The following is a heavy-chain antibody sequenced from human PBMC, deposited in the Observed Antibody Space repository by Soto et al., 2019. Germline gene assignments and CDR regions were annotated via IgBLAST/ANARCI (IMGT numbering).Heavy chain of an antibody. J-gene: IGHJ6*02. CDR2: ISYDVSNI. Sequence: QVQLVESGGGVVQPGRSLRLSCVASGFNFSTYGMHWVRQATGKGLEWVAVISYDVSNIYYAKSVKGRLTISRDNSKNTLYLEMNSLRGEETAVYYCAKDCCADCSGRIHDWGQGTAVTVSS. D-gene: IGHD2-21*02. CDR3: AKDCCADCSGRIHD. V-gene: IGHV3-30*18. CDR1: GFNFSTYG.